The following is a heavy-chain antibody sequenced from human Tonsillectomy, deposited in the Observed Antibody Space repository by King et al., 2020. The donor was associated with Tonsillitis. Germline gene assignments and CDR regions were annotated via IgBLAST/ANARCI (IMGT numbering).Heavy chain of an antibody. CDR1: GFTFNNAW. CDR3: TTDPGYDFWSTYYGMDV. CDR2: IKSKTDGGTT. V-gene: IGHV3-15*01. D-gene: IGHD3-3*01. Sequence: VQLVESGGGLVKPGGSLKLSCAASGFTFNNAWMNWVRQAPGKGLEWVGRIKSKTDGGTTDYAAPVKGRFTISRDDSKNTLSMQMNSLKTADTAVYYGTTDPGYDFWSTYYGMDVWGHGTTVTVSS. J-gene: IGHJ6*02.